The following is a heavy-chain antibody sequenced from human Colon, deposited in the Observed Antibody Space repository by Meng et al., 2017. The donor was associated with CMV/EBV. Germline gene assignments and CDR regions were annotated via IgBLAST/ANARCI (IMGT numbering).Heavy chain of an antibody. Sequence: GESLKVSCKAYGYTFSSYGISWVRQAPGQGLEWMGWISANNGNTNYVQKLQGRVTMTTDTSTTTVYLELRSLRSDDTAVYYCAREGAVAVRGANMRALRYYGMDVWGQGTTVTVSS. V-gene: IGHV1-18*01. CDR2: ISANNGNT. CDR3: AREGAVAVRGANMRALRYYGMDV. J-gene: IGHJ6*02. D-gene: IGHD2-2*01. CDR1: GYTFSSYG.